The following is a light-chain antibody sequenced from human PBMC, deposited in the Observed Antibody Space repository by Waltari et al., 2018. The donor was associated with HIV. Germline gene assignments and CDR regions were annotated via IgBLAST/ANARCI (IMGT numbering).Light chain of an antibody. Sequence: QSVLTQPPSVSEAPRQRVTISCSGSSSNIGNNAVNWYQQLPGKPPKLLIYYDDLLASGVSYLFSASNSGTSASLAISGLQSEDESDYYCAAWDDSLNGVVFGGGTKLTVL. CDR1: SSNIGNNA. V-gene: IGLV1-36*01. CDR3: AAWDDSLNGVV. J-gene: IGLJ2*01. CDR2: YDD.